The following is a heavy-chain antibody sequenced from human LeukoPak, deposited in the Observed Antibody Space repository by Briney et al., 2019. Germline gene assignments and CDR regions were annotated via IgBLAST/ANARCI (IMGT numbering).Heavy chain of an antibody. J-gene: IGHJ6*03. CDR2: ISSSSSTI. CDR1: GFTFSSYS. V-gene: IGHV3-48*01. CDR3: AGGSYYGYYYMDV. D-gene: IGHD1-26*01. Sequence: GGSLRLSCAASGFTFSSYSMNWVRQAPGKGLEWVSYISSSSSTIYYADSVKGRFTISRDNAKNSLYLQMNSLRAEDTAVYYCAGGSYYGYYYMDVWGKGTTVTVSS.